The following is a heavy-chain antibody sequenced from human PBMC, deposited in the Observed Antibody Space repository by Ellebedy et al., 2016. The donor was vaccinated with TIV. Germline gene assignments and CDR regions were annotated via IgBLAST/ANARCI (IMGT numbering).Heavy chain of an antibody. CDR3: TPLGLGAFDM. Sequence: GESLKISCAASGFTFSNAWMSWVRQAPGKGLEWVGRIKSISDGGTTDHAAPVKGRFIFSSDDSKNTVYLQMNSLTSEDTGVYYCTPLGLGAFDMWGQGTMVTVSS. CDR2: IKSISDGGTT. J-gene: IGHJ3*02. CDR1: GFTFSNAW. V-gene: IGHV3-15*01. D-gene: IGHD5-12*01.